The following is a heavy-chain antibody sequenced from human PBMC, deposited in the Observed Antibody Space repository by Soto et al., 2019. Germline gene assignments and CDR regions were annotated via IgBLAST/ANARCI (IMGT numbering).Heavy chain of an antibody. J-gene: IGHJ5*02. CDR1: GGSFSGYY. V-gene: IGHV4-34*01. Sequence: SETLSLTCAVYGGSFSGYYWSWIRQPPGKGLEWIGEINHSGSTNYNPSLKSRVTISVDTSKNQFSLKLSSVTAADTAVYYCARGYIMITFGGVIVQYNWFDPWGQGTLVTVS. CDR3: ARGYIMITFGGVIVQYNWFDP. CDR2: INHSGST. D-gene: IGHD3-16*02.